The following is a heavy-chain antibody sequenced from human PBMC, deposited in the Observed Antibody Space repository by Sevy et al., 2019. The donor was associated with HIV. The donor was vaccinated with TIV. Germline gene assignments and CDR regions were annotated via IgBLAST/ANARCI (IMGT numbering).Heavy chain of an antibody. J-gene: IGHJ4*02. Sequence: GGSLRLSCAASGFTFSSYDMHWVRQATGKGLEWVSAIGTAGDRYYPGSVKGRFTISRENAKNSLYLQMNSLSAGDTAVYYCARGGGSSDFDYWGQGTLVTVSS. CDR3: ARGGGSSDFDY. CDR2: IGTAGDR. CDR1: GFTFSSYD. V-gene: IGHV3-13*01. D-gene: IGHD6-6*01.